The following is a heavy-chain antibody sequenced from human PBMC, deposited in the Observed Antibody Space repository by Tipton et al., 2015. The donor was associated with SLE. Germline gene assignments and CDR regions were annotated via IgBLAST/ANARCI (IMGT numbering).Heavy chain of an antibody. J-gene: IGHJ3*02. V-gene: IGHV3-74*01. D-gene: IGHD3-10*01. Sequence: SLRLSCVASGFNFGAYWLHWVRQAPGKGLVWISRTNQVGTISNYEDSVKGRFTISRDNSKNTLYLQMNSLRAEDTAVYYCARRNSESGAFDMWGQGTLVTVSS. CDR1: GFNFGAYW. CDR3: ARRNSESGAFDM. CDR2: TNQVGTIS.